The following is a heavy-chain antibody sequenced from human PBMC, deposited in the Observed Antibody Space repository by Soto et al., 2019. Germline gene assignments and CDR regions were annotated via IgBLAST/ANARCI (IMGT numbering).Heavy chain of an antibody. D-gene: IGHD6-19*01. J-gene: IGHJ6*03. CDR3: AKGPFSGWYSYMDV. Sequence: ESGGGVVQPGRSLRLSCAASGFTFSSYGMHWVRQAPGKWLEWVAVISYDGRNKYYADSVKGRFTISRDNSKNTLYLQMNSLRAEDTAVYYCAKGPFSGWYSYMDVWGKGTTVTVSS. CDR1: GFTFSSYG. CDR2: ISYDGRNK. V-gene: IGHV3-30*18.